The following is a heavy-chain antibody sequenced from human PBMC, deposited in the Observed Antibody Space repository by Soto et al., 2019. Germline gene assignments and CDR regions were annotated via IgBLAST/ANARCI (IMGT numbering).Heavy chain of an antibody. CDR1: GFTFSSYA. V-gene: IGHV3-23*01. Sequence: GVSLRLSCAASGFTFSSYAMSWVRQGAGKGLERVSDISGSGGATYSADSVKGRFTISRDSSKNTLYLQMNSLRAEDTAVYYCAKGRAPFLGRGMDVWGQGTTVTVSS. CDR3: AKGRAPFLGRGMDV. J-gene: IGHJ6*02. CDR2: ISGSGGAT.